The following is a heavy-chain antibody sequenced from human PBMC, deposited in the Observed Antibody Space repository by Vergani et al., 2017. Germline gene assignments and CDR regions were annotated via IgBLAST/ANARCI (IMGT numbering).Heavy chain of an antibody. Sequence: QVQLVQSGAEVRKPGSSVKVSCKASGGTFSSYAISWVRQAPGQGLEWMGWISAYNGNTNYAQKLQGRVTMTTDTSTSTAYMELSRLRSDDTAVYYCAMPVVPAARFHYYYGMDVWGQGTTVTVSS. CDR1: GGTFSSYA. CDR3: AMPVVPAARFHYYYGMDV. V-gene: IGHV1-18*01. CDR2: ISAYNGNT. D-gene: IGHD2-2*01. J-gene: IGHJ6*02.